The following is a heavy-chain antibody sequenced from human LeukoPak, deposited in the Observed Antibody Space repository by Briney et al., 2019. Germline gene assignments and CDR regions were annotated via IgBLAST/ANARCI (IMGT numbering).Heavy chain of an antibody. J-gene: IGHJ4*02. CDR1: GGSISSSSYY. D-gene: IGHD3-10*01. CDR2: IYYSGST. CDR3: ARDLGDSAY. V-gene: IGHV4-39*07. Sequence: SETLSLTCTVSGGSISSSSYYWGWIRQPPGKGLEWIGNIYYSGSTYYNPSLKSRVTISVDTSKNQFSLKLNSVTAADTAVYYCARDLGDSAYWGQGTLVTVYS.